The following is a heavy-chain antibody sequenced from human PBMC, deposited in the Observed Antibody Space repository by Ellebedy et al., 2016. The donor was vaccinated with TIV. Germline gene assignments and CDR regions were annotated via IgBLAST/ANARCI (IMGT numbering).Heavy chain of an antibody. Sequence: MPGGSLRLSCSVSGGSTSSSSSYCGWIRQTPGKGLEWIGSIYSSGTTYYNPYLKGRVTISIDTAKNKIYLKLTSVTSADTAVYYCTGRVALDYWGQGTLVTVSS. V-gene: IGHV4-39*07. J-gene: IGHJ4*02. CDR2: IYSSGTT. CDR3: TGRVALDY. D-gene: IGHD1-14*01. CDR1: GGSTSSSSSY.